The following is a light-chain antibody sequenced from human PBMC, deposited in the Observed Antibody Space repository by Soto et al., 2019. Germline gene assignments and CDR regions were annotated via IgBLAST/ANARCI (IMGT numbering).Light chain of an antibody. CDR1: QSVSSSY. Sequence: EIVLTQSPGTLSLSPGERATLSCRSSQSVSSSYLAWYQQKPGQAPRLLIYGASSGATGIPDRFSGSGSGTDFTLTISRLEPEDFAVYYCQQYGSSLTWTFGQGTKVDI. CDR3: QQYGSSLTWT. V-gene: IGKV3-20*01. J-gene: IGKJ1*01. CDR2: GAS.